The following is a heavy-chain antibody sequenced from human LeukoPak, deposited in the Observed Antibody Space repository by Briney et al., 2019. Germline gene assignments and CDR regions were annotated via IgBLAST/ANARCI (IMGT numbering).Heavy chain of an antibody. D-gene: IGHD6-13*01. CDR1: GHSIDSSRHY. V-gene: IGHV4-39*01. CDR2: IFYSGST. Sequence: SETLSLTCTVSGHSIDSSRHYGGWIRQPPGKGLEWIGSIFYSGSTQYNPSLKSRVTISVDTSTNQFFLRLSSVSAADAAVYYCARHGWQHLVDVWFDPWGQGSQVIVSS. CDR3: ARHGWQHLVDVWFDP. J-gene: IGHJ5*02.